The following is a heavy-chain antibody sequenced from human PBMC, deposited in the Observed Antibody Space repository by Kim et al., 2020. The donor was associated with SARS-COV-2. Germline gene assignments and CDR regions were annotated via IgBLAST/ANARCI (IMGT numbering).Heavy chain of an antibody. J-gene: IGHJ4*02. CDR3: ARDYYGGNSVDFDY. V-gene: IGHV3-74*01. Sequence: ADAVNGRFTLSRDNASNTLYLQMSRLNAEDTALYYCARDYYGGNSVDFDYWGQGTLVTVSS. D-gene: IGHD4-17*01.